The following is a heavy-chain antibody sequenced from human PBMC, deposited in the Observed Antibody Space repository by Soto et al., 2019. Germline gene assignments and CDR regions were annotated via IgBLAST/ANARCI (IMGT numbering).Heavy chain of an antibody. Sequence: KPSETLSLTCSVSGGSINGGDYHWSWIRQPPGKGLEWIGSINYNGAASYNPSLETQLTISVDAAKNQFSLKVRSITAADTAVYYCASAVQSEIFLFAKLTRWDYYDGMDVWGQGTKVTVSS. CDR3: ASAVQSEIFLFAKLTRWDYYDGMDV. D-gene: IGHD3-3*01. CDR1: GGSINGGDYH. J-gene: IGHJ6*02. V-gene: IGHV4-30-4*01. CDR2: INYNGAA.